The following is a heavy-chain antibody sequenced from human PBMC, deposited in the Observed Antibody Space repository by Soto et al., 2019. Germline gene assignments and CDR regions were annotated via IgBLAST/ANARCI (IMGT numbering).Heavy chain of an antibody. CDR1: GGSFSGYY. V-gene: IGHV4-34*01. CDR2: INHSGST. J-gene: IGHJ4*02. D-gene: IGHD2-21*02. Sequence: QVQLQQWGAGLLKPSETLSLTCAVYGGSFSGYYWSWIRQPPGKGLEWIGEINHSGSTNYNPSLKSRVTLSVDTSKNQFSLKLSSVTAADTAVYYCARKYGGNSADYWGQGTLVTVSS. CDR3: ARKYGGNSADY.